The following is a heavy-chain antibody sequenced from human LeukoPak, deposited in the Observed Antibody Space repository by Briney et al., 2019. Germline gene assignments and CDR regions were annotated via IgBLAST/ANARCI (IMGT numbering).Heavy chain of an antibody. CDR3: ARDLGVYGNFDY. V-gene: IGHV4-59*01. CDR1: GGSISRNY. Sequence: NPSETLSLTCTVSGGSISRNYWNWIRQPPGKGLEWIGHIYYSGSTNYNPSLKSRVTISVDTSKNQFTLKLSSVTAADTAVYYCARDLGVYGNFDYWGQGTLVTVSS. CDR2: IYYSGST. J-gene: IGHJ4*02. D-gene: IGHD6-13*01.